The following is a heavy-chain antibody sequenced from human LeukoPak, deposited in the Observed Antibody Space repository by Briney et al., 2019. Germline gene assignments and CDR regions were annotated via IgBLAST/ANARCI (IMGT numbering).Heavy chain of an antibody. CDR3: ARVYYDYVWGSYRTGGYFDY. Sequence: GGSLRLSCAASGFTFSSYEMNWVRQAPGKGLEWVSYISSSGSTIYYADSVKGRFTISRDNAKNSLYLQMNSLRAEDTAVYYCARVYYDYVWGSYRTGGYFDYWGQGTLVTVSS. V-gene: IGHV3-48*03. CDR2: ISSSGSTI. D-gene: IGHD3-16*02. J-gene: IGHJ4*02. CDR1: GFTFSSYE.